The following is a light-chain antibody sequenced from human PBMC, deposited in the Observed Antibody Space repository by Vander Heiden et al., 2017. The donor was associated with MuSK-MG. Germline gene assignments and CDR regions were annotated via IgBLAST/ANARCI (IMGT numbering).Light chain of an antibody. V-gene: IGKV1-33*01. CDR2: AAS. J-gene: IGKJ5*01. Sequence: DNHLTQSTSSLSASVGDIVTITCRASQVIYNSLNWYQQRPGEAPKLLIYAASNLATGVPSRFSGGGSRTDFTFTITSLQPEDIAVYYCQQYRDLPITFGQGTRLEIK. CDR1: QVIYNS. CDR3: QQYRDLPIT.